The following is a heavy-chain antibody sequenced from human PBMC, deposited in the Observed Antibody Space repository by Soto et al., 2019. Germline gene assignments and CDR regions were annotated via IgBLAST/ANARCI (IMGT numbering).Heavy chain of an antibody. D-gene: IGHD3-16*01. CDR2: IRSKAYGGTT. V-gene: IGHV3-49*04. Sequence: HPGGPLRLSCTASVSTSGDYAMSWVRQAPGKGLEWVGFIRSKAYGGTTQYAASVKGRFTISRDDSKSIAYLQMNSLKTEDTAVYYCTTNYYYYCDCDHRDLHCVHARRSSDL. CDR1: VSTSGDYA. J-gene: IGHJ2*01. CDR3: TTNYYYYCDCDHRDLHCVHARRSSDL.